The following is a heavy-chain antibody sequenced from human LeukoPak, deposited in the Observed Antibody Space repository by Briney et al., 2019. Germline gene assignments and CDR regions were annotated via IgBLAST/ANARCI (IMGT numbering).Heavy chain of an antibody. J-gene: IGHJ6*03. CDR3: ARDFGSSWSVFHSYYYMDV. CDR2: ISAYNGNT. D-gene: IGHD6-13*01. Sequence: ASVKVSCKASGGTFSSYAISWVRQAPGQGLEWMGWISAYNGNTNYAQKLQGRVTMTTDTSTSTAYMELRSLRSDDTAVYYCARDFGSSWSVFHSYYYMDVWGKGTTVTVSS. CDR1: GGTFSSYA. V-gene: IGHV1-18*01.